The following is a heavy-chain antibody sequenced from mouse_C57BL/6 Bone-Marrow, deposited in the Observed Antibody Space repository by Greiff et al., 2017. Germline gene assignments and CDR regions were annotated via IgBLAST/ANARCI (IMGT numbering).Heavy chain of an antibody. CDR2: ISRGSSTI. J-gene: IGHJ4*01. CDR1: GFTFSDYG. Sequence: EVKLVESGGGLVKPGGSLKLSCAASGFTFSDYGMHWVRQAPEKGLEWVAYISRGSSTIYYADTVKGRFTIARDNAKDTLVLQMTSLGSEDTAMFYCSGTGCDAMDYWGQGTSVTVSS. V-gene: IGHV5-17*01. CDR3: SGTGCDAMDY.